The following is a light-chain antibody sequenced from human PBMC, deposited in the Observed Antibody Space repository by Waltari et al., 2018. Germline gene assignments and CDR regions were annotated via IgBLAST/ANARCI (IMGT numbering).Light chain of an antibody. CDR3: CSYAASVHWL. CDR2: DVD. V-gene: IGLV2-11*01. J-gene: IGLJ3*02. CDR1: SSDVGGYNY. Sequence: QSALTQPRSVSGSPGQSVTISCTGTSSDVGGYNYVSWYQQHPGRAPKLIIYDVDKRPSGVPARFFGSKSGNTASLTISGLQADDESDFYCCSYAASVHWLFGGGTKVTVL.